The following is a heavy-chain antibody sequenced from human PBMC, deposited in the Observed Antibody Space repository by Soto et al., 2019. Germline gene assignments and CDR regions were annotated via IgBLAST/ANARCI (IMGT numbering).Heavy chain of an antibody. V-gene: IGHV1-3*01. CDR1: GYTFTSYA. D-gene: IGHD3-3*01. J-gene: IGHJ5*02. Sequence: ASVKVSCKASGYTFTSYAMHWVRQAPGQRLEWMGWINAGNGNTKYSQKFQGRVTITRDTSASTAYMELSSLRSEDTAVYYFARGPILAWSYSHNNWFDPWGQGTLVTVSS. CDR2: INAGNGNT. CDR3: ARGPILAWSYSHNNWFDP.